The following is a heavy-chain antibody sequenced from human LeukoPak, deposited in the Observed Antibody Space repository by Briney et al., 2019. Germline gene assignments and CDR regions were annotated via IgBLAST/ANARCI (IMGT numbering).Heavy chain of an antibody. CDR3: TTIGRDYYDSSGYYRY. Sequence: GGSLRLSCAASGFTFSNARMSWVRQAPGRGLEWVGRIKSKTDGGTTDYAAPVKGRFTISRDDSNNTLYLQMNSLKTEDTAVYYCTTIGRDYYDSSGYYRYWGQGTLVTVSS. D-gene: IGHD3-22*01. V-gene: IGHV3-15*01. CDR2: IKSKTDGGTT. CDR1: GFTFSNAR. J-gene: IGHJ4*02.